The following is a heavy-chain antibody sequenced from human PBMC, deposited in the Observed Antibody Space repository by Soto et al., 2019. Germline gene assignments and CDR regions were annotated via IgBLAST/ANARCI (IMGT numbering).Heavy chain of an antibody. CDR2: IYNSGST. V-gene: IGHV4-61*01. D-gene: IGHD1-26*01. CDR1: GGSVSSGSYY. Sequence: QVQLQESGPGLVKPSETLSLTCTVSGGSVSSGSYYWSWIRQPPGKGLEWIGYIYNSGSTNYNPSLKSRVTISADTSKNQFSLKLSSVTAADTALYYCVRDGNYWGQGTLVTVSS. CDR3: VRDGNY. J-gene: IGHJ4*02.